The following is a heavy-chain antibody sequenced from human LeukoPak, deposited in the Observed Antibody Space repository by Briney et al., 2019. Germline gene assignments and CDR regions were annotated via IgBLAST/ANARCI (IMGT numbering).Heavy chain of an antibody. CDR1: GGSISSGSYY. Sequence: SQTLSLTCTVSGGSISSGSYYWSWIRQPAGKGLEWVGRIYTSGSTSYNPSLKSRVTLSVDRSKNQFSLKPSSVPAADTAVYYCARAVGSSESNWFDPWGQGALVTVSS. CDR3: ARAVGSSESNWFDP. V-gene: IGHV4-61*02. CDR2: IYTSGST. J-gene: IGHJ5*02. D-gene: IGHD1-26*01.